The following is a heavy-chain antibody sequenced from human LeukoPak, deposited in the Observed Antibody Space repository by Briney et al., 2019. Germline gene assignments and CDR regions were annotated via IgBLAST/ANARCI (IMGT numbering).Heavy chain of an antibody. CDR3: ARLMGLDAFDI. Sequence: GGSLRLSXAASGFTFSSYEMNWVRQAPGKGLEWVSYISSSGSTIYYADSVKGRFTISRDNAKNSLYLQMNSLRAEDTAVYYCARLMGLDAFDIWGQGTMVTVSS. V-gene: IGHV3-48*03. J-gene: IGHJ3*02. CDR1: GFTFSSYE. CDR2: ISSSGSTI.